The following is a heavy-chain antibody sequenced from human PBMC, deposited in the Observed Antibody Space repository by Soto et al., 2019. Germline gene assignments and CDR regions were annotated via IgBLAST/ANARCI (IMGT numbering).Heavy chain of an antibody. Sequence: SLRLSCAASGXIFSSYGMHWVRLAPGMGLEWVSGVTWNSNGKAYADSVKGRFTISRDNAKKSLYLQMNSLRSEDTAIYYCGKDIGYYYDSSGQINYWGQGTLVTVSS. D-gene: IGHD3-22*01. J-gene: IGHJ4*02. CDR2: VTWNSNGK. CDR3: GKDIGYYYDSSGQINY. V-gene: IGHV3-9*01. CDR1: GXIFSSYG.